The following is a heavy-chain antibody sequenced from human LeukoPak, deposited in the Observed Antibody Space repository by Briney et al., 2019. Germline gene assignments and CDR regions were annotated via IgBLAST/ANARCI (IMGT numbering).Heavy chain of an antibody. J-gene: IGHJ4*02. Sequence: AASVKVSCKASGGTFSSYAISWVRQAPGQGLEWIGGIIPIFGTANYAQKFQGRVTITADESTSTAYMELSSLRSEDTAVYYCARVGEYYDILTGYGYWGQGTLVTVSS. CDR2: IIPIFGTA. V-gene: IGHV1-69*13. D-gene: IGHD3-9*01. CDR1: GGTFSSYA. CDR3: ARVGEYYDILTGYGY.